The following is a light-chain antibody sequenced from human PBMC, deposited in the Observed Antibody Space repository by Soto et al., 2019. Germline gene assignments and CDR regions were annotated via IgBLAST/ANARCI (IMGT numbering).Light chain of an antibody. J-gene: IGKJ1*01. CDR2: GAS. Sequence: EVVLTQSPATLSLSLGEVATLSCRASQSVDRDLAWYRQRPGQAPRLLIYGASNRATGIPDRFSGSGSGTDFTLTISRLEPEDFAVYYCQQYGSSGTFGQGTKVDIK. CDR3: QQYGSSGT. V-gene: IGKV3-20*01. CDR1: QSVDRD.